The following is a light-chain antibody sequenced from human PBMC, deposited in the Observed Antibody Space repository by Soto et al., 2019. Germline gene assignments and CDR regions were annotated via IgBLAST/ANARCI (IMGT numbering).Light chain of an antibody. J-gene: IGKJ2*01. Sequence: EIVMTQSPATLSLSPGERAALSCRASQSINSELAWYQQKPGQPPRLLIYGASTRATGVPARFTGSESGAEFTLTISRLQSEDFAVYYCQHGHNWPLTFGQGTRLEI. CDR2: GAS. CDR1: QSINSE. V-gene: IGKV3-15*01. CDR3: QHGHNWPLT.